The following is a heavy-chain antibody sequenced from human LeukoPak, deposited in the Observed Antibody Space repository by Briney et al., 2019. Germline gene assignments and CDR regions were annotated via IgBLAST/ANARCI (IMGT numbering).Heavy chain of an antibody. Sequence: SETLSLTCTVSGGSINSYYWTWIRQPPGKALEWIGYIYYSGSTYYNPSLKSRVTISLDTSKNQFSLKLSSVTAADTAVYYWAREATLFINLTGFAPWGQGTRVTVSS. CDR1: GGSINSYY. D-gene: IGHD1-14*01. J-gene: IGHJ5*02. V-gene: IGHV4-59*01. CDR2: IYYSGST. CDR3: AREATLFINLTGFAP.